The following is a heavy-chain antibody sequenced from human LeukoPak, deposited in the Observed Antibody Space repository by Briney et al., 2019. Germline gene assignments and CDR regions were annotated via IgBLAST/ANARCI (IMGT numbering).Heavy chain of an antibody. CDR1: GYTFTGYY. J-gene: IGHJ4*02. CDR2: INPNSGGT. D-gene: IGHD6-13*01. V-gene: IGHV1-2*04. CDR3: ARDLSIAAAGIVTIDY. Sequence: ASVKVSCKASGYTFTGYYMHWVRQAPGQGLEWMGWINPNSGGTNYAQKFLGWVTMTRDTSISTAYMELSRLRSDDTAVYYCARDLSIAAAGIVTIDYWGQGTLVTVSS.